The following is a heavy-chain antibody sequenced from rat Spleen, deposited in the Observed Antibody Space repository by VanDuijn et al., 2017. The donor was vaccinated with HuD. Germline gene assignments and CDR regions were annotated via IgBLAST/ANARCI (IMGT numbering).Heavy chain of an antibody. CDR1: GFTFSSSP. J-gene: IGHJ1*01. CDR3: TTGTTAGYWYFDF. Sequence: EVQLVESGGGLVQPGRSLKLSCAASGFTFSSSPMAWVRQAPKKGLDWVASISSGGGGTYSPDSVKGLFTISRDNAKSTLYLQMDSLRSEDTATYYCTTGTTAGYWYFDFWGPGTMVTVSS. D-gene: IGHD1-1*01. CDR2: ISSGGGGT. V-gene: IGHV5-27*01.